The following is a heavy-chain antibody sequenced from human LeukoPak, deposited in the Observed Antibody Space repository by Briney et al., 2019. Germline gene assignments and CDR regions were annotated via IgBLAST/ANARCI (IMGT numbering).Heavy chain of an antibody. V-gene: IGHV3-23*01. CDR2: FDGNADGT. Sequence: GGSLRLSCATSGFTFSRSGMTWVRRPPGKGLEWVASFDGNADGTHYADSVKGRCTISRDNSKNTVYLQMNSLRAEDTAIYYCVKPRIIGLGWAQFDYWGQGSLVTVSS. CDR1: GFTFSRSG. D-gene: IGHD2-15*01. J-gene: IGHJ4*02. CDR3: VKPRIIGLGWAQFDY.